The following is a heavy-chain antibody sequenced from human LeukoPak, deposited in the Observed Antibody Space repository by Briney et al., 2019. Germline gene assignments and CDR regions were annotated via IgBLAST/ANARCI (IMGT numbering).Heavy chain of an antibody. D-gene: IGHD3-10*01. CDR1: GFTFSSYA. J-gene: IGHJ5*02. CDR2: ISYDGSNK. CDR3: ARGANYYGSGSYSNWFDP. Sequence: GGSLRLSCAAFGFTFSSYAMHWVRQAPGKGLEWVAVISYDGSNKYYADSVKGRFTISRDNSKNTLYLQMNSLRAEDTAVYYCARGANYYGSGSYSNWFDPWGQGTLVTVSS. V-gene: IGHV3-30-3*01.